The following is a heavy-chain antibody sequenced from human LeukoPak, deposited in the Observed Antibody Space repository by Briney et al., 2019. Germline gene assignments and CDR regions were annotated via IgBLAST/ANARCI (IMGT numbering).Heavy chain of an antibody. CDR3: AKNPPRVNLYAFDI. CDR1: GGSIRSSKW. J-gene: IGHJ3*02. V-gene: IGHV3-21*01. Sequence: ETLSLTCGMSGGSIRSSKWWSWVRQPPGKGLEWVSSISSSSSYIYYADSVKGRFTISRDNAKNSLYLQMNSLRAEDTAVYYCAKNPPRVNLYAFDIWGQGTMVTVSS. CDR2: ISSSSSYI.